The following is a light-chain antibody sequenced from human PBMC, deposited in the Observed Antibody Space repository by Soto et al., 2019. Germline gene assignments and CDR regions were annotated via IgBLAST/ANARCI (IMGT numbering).Light chain of an antibody. CDR2: ATS. J-gene: IGKJ4*01. CDR1: QSVSSSY. V-gene: IGKV3-20*01. Sequence: EIVLTQSPGTLSLSPGETATLSCRASQSVSSSYLTWYQQKPGQAPRLLIYATSSRAAGIPDRFSGSGSGTDFTLTISRLEPEDFAVYYCQQYGRAPLTFGGGTKVDSK. CDR3: QQYGRAPLT.